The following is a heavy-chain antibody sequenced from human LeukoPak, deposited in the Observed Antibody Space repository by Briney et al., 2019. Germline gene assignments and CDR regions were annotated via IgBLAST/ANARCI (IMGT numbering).Heavy chain of an antibody. D-gene: IGHD6-13*01. CDR2: ISDLGAST. Sequence: GRSLRLSCAASGFTFSNYAMNWVRQAPGKGLEWVSVISDLGASTYYADSVKGRFTISRDNSKNTLYLQMNSLRAEDTAVYYCAKPRTIAVPGRSGFDSWGQGTLVTVSS. V-gene: IGHV3-23*01. CDR1: GFTFSNYA. J-gene: IGHJ4*02. CDR3: AKPRTIAVPGRSGFDS.